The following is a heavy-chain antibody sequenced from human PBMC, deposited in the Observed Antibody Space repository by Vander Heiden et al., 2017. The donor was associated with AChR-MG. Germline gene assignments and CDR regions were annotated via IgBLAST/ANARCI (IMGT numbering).Heavy chain of an antibody. V-gene: IGHV3-33*01. CDR2: IWYDGSDK. Sequence: QVQLVESGGGGVQPGTSLRRSCAASGFTFSNYGMHWVRQAPGKGLEWVAVIWYDGSDKYYADSVKGRLTISRDNSKNTLYLQMNSLRVEDTAVYYCTFFDYWGQGTLVTVSS. CDR3: TFFDY. CDR1: GFTFSNYG. J-gene: IGHJ4*02.